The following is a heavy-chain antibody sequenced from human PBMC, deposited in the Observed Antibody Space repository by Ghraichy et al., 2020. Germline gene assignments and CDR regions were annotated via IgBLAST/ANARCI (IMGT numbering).Heavy chain of an antibody. D-gene: IGHD2-15*01. CDR2: INHSGST. CDR1: GGSFSGSY. CDR3: ARVFPLLPYYYYGMDV. J-gene: IGHJ6*02. V-gene: IGHV4-34*01. Sequence: SETLSLTCAVYGGSFSGSYCSWIRQPPGKGLEWIGEINHSGSTNYNPSLKSRVTISVDTSTNQFSLKLSSVTAADTAVYYCARVFPLLPYYYYGMDVWGPGTTVTVSS.